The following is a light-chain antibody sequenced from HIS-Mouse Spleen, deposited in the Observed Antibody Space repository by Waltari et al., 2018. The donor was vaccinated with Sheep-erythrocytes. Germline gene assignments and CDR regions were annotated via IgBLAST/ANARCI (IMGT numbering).Light chain of an antibody. J-gene: IGLJ1*01. CDR3: SSYTSSSTLYI. V-gene: IGLV2-14*03. Sequence: QSALTPPASVSGSPGQSITIPCTGTSSDVGGYNYVPWYQQHPGKAPKPMIYDVSNRPSGVSNRFSGSKSGNTASLTISGLQAEDEADYYCSSYTSSSTLYIFGTGTKVTVL. CDR1: SSDVGGYNY. CDR2: DVS.